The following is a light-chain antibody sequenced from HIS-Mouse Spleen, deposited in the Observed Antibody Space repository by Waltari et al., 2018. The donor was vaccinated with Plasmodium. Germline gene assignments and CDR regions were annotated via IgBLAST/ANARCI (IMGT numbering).Light chain of an antibody. J-gene: IGKJ3*01. CDR1: QSVSSN. CDR2: GAS. Sequence: EIVMTQSPATLSVSPGERATLSCRASQSVSSNLAWYQQKPGQAPRRLLYGASTRATGLPARFSGSGSGTEFTLTISSLQSEDFAVYYCQQYNNWSFTFGPGTKVDIK. V-gene: IGKV3-15*01. CDR3: QQYNNWSFT.